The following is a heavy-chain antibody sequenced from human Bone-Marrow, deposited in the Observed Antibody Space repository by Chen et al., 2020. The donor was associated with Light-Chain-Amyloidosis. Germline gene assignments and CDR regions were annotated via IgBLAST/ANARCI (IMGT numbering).Heavy chain of an antibody. J-gene: IGHJ4*02. V-gene: IGHV5-51*01. CDR3: ARRRDGYNFDY. D-gene: IGHD5-12*01. CDR2: IYPDDSDA. Sequence: VRQMPGKGLEWMGVIYPDDSDARYSPSFEGQVTISADKSITXAXLQWRSLKASDTAMYYCARRRDGYNFDYWGQGTLVTVSS.